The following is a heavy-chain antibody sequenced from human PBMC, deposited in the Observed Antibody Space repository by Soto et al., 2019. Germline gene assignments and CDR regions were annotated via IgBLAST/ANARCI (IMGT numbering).Heavy chain of an antibody. V-gene: IGHV4-59*01. CDR2: IYSSGST. CDR3: EYLCGGDYSARFYFDI. CDR1: GGSISSYY. J-gene: IGHJ4*02. Sequence: SETLSLTCTVSGGSISSYYWSWIRQPPGKGLEWIGSIYSSGSTNYNPSLKSRVTISVDTSENQFSLRLSSVTAADTALYYCEYLCGGDYSARFYFDIWGQGTLVTVSS. D-gene: IGHD3-16*01.